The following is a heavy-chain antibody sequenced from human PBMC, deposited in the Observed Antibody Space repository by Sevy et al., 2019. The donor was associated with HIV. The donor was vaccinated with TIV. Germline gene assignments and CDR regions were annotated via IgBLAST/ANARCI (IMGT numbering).Heavy chain of an antibody. CDR1: GFTFSNYA. CDR3: AKDRITMVGDAFDV. D-gene: IGHD3-10*01. Sequence: GGSLRLSCAASGFTFSNYAMSWVRQAPGKGLEWVSGLSGYGGSTYYADSVKGRFTISRDNSKNTLYLQMNSLRAEDTAVYYCAKDRITMVGDAFDVWGQGTMVTVSS. J-gene: IGHJ3*01. CDR2: LSGYGGST. V-gene: IGHV3-23*01.